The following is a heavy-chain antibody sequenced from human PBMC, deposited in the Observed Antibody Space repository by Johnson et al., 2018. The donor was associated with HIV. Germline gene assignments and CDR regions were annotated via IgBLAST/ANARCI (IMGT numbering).Heavy chain of an antibody. CDR2: ISYDGSNK. CDR1: GFTLSSYA. V-gene: IGHV3-30*04. Sequence: VQLVESGGGVVQPGRSLRLSCVASGFTLSSYAIHWVRQAPGKGLEWVAVISYDGSNKYHADPVKGRFTISRDNSKNTLYLHMKSLRVEDAAVYYCAGINSGSRGFDIWGQGTLVTVSS. CDR3: AGINSGSRGFDI. J-gene: IGHJ3*02. D-gene: IGHD3-10*01.